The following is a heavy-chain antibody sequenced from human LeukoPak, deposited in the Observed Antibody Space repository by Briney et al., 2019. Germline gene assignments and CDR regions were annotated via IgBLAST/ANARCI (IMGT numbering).Heavy chain of an antibody. CDR1: GGSISSSSYY. Sequence: SETLSLTCTVSGGSISSSSYYWGWIRQPPGKGLEWIGSIYYSGNTYYNPSLKSRVTISVDTSKNQFSLKLSSVTAADTAVYYCARHPTSPRYNWNDGSYFDYWGQGTLVTVSS. D-gene: IGHD1-20*01. J-gene: IGHJ4*02. CDR2: IYYSGNT. CDR3: ARHPTSPRYNWNDGSYFDY. V-gene: IGHV4-39*01.